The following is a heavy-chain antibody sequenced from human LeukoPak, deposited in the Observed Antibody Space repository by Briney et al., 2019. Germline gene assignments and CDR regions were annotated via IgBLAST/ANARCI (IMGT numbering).Heavy chain of an antibody. J-gene: IGHJ4*02. CDR1: GFPLSSHA. Sequence: PGGSLRLSCAASGFPLSSHAMSWVRQAPGKGLEWVSATSSSDAGTYYADSVKGRFTISRDNSKNTLYLQMNSLRAEDTAVYYCATIDYWGQGTLVTVSS. V-gene: IGHV3-23*01. CDR3: ATIDY. CDR2: TSSSDAGT.